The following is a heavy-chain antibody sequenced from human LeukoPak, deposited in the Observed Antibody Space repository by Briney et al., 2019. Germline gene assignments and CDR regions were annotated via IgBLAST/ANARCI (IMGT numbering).Heavy chain of an antibody. V-gene: IGHV3-43*01. J-gene: IGHJ2*01. D-gene: IGHD4-17*01. CDR2: ISWDGGST. CDR1: GFTFDDYT. Sequence: GGSLRLSCAASGFTFDDYTMHWVRQAPGKGLEWVSLISWDGGSTYYADSVKGRLTISRDNSKNSLYLQMNSLRTEDTALYYCAKGSRIYGDLPGYFDLWGRGTLVTVSS. CDR3: AKGSRIYGDLPGYFDL.